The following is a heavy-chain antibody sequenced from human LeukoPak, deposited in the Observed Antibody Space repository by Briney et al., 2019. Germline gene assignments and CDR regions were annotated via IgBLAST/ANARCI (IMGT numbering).Heavy chain of an antibody. V-gene: IGHV4-61*01. J-gene: IGHJ4*02. CDR2: IYYSGST. CDR3: ARETLSDFWSGYYS. CDR1: GGSISTRYYY. Sequence: SETLSLTCAVSGGSISTRYYYWGWIRQPPGKGLEWIGYIYYSGSTNYNPSLRSRVTISVDTSKNQFSLKLSSVTAADTAVYYCARETLSDFWSGYYSWGQGTLVTVSS. D-gene: IGHD3-3*01.